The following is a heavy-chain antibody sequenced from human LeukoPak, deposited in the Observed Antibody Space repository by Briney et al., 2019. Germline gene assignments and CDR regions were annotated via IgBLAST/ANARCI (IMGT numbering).Heavy chain of an antibody. CDR2: IIPIFGTS. V-gene: IGHV1-69*06. J-gene: IGHJ2*01. D-gene: IGHD2-21*02. Sequence: GASVKVSCKTSGGSIMNYAISWVRQAPGQGLEWMGVIIPIFGTSNYAQKFQGRVTITADKSTNTANMELNSLGSDDTAVYYCARVAAAVPRWYFDLWGQGTLVTVSS. CDR3: ARVAAAVPRWYFDL. CDR1: GGSIMNYA.